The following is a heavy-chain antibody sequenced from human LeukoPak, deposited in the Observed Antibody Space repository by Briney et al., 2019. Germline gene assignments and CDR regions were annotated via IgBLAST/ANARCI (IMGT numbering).Heavy chain of an antibody. Sequence: SETLSLTCIVSGGSLRRDYWSWIRQPPGKGVDGIGYIYYSGSTNYNPSLNSRVTISVDTSKNQFSLKLSSVTAADTAVYYCARKVVVAAAHYFDYWGQGTLVTVSS. D-gene: IGHD2-15*01. CDR1: GGSLRRDY. V-gene: IGHV4-59*01. CDR2: IYYSGST. CDR3: ARKVVVAAAHYFDY. J-gene: IGHJ4*02.